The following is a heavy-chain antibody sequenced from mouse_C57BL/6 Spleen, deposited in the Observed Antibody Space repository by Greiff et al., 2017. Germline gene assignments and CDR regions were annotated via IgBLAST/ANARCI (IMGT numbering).Heavy chain of an antibody. J-gene: IGHJ2*01. Sequence: VQLQQSGAELVRPGASVKLSCTASGFNIKDDYMHWVKQRPEQGLEWIGWIDPDNGDTEYASKFQGKATITADTSSNTAYLQLSSLTSEDTAVYYCTTRIQGFDYWGQGTTLTVSS. V-gene: IGHV14-4*01. CDR1: GFNIKDDY. CDR3: TTRIQGFDY. CDR2: IDPDNGDT.